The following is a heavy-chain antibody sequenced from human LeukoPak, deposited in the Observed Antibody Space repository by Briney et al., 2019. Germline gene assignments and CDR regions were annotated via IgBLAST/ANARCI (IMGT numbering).Heavy chain of an antibody. Sequence: GGSLRLSCAASGFTFSSYAMSWVRQAPGKGPEWVSAITGSGGSTYYADSVKGRFTISRDNSKNTLYLQMNSLRAEDTAVYYCAKDTASSWWYFDLWGRGTLVTVSS. D-gene: IGHD5-18*01. CDR1: GFTFSSYA. V-gene: IGHV3-23*01. J-gene: IGHJ2*01. CDR2: ITGSGGST. CDR3: AKDTASSWWYFDL.